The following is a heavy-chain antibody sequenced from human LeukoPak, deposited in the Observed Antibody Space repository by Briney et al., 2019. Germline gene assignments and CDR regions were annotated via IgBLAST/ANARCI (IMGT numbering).Heavy chain of an antibody. CDR3: ARDLIAAAGTGFDY. V-gene: IGHV3-21*01. D-gene: IGHD6-13*01. Sequence: GGSLRLSCAASGFTFSGYSMNWVRQAPGKGLEWVSSISSSSSYIYYADSVKGRFTISRDNAKNSLYLQMNSLRAEDTAVYYCARDLIAAAGTGFDYWGQGTLVTVSS. CDR1: GFTFSGYS. J-gene: IGHJ4*02. CDR2: ISSSSSYI.